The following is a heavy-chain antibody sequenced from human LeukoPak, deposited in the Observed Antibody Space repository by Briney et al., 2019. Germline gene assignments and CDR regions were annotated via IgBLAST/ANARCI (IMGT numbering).Heavy chain of an antibody. J-gene: IGHJ4*02. CDR1: GFTFSSYS. CDR2: ISSSSSYI. V-gene: IGHV3-21*04. D-gene: IGHD4-23*01. CDR3: ARVTGDYGGNSAEY. Sequence: GGSLRLSCAASGFTFSSYSMNWVRQAPGKGLEWVSSISSSSSYIYYADSVKGRFTISRDNAKNSLYLQMNSRRAEDTAVYYWARVTGDYGGNSAEYWGQGTLVTVSS.